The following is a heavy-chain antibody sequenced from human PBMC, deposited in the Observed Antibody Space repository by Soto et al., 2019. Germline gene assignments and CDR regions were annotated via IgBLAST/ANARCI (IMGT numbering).Heavy chain of an antibody. CDR2: IYYSGST. CDR3: ARTRKEQWHYYYYGMDV. D-gene: IGHD6-19*01. Sequence: SETLSLTSTVSGGSISSSSYYWGWIRQPPGKGLEWIGSIYYSGSTYYNPSLKSRVTISVDTSKNQFSLKLSSVTAADTAVYYCARTRKEQWHYYYYGMDVWGQGTTVTVSS. J-gene: IGHJ6*02. V-gene: IGHV4-39*01. CDR1: GGSISSSSYY.